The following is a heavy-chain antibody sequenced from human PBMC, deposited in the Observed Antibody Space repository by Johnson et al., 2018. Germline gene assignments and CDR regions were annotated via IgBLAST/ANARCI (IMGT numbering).Heavy chain of an antibody. Sequence: QVQLQESGPGLVKPSETLSLTCTVSGDSISSNYWTWIRQPPGKGLEWIGHIHYSGSTSYNPSLKSRATISVDTSKNQFSLKLSSVPASDPAVYYCAGDGGNYDFWSGDYENAFDMWGQGTMVTVSS. CDR2: IHYSGST. D-gene: IGHD3-3*01. CDR3: AGDGGNYDFWSGDYENAFDM. V-gene: IGHV4-59*01. CDR1: GDSISSNY. J-gene: IGHJ3*02.